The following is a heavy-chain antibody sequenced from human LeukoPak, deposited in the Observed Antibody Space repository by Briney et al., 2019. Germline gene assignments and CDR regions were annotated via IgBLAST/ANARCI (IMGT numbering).Heavy chain of an antibody. Sequence: SETLSLTCTVSGGSISSYYWSWIRQAPGKGLEWIGCIYYSGSTNYNPSLKSRVTISIDTSKNQFSLKLSSVTAADTAVYYCARFLNYDSYYFDYWGQGTLVTVSS. CDR1: GGSISSYY. V-gene: IGHV4-59*08. J-gene: IGHJ4*02. CDR2: IYYSGST. D-gene: IGHD3-9*01. CDR3: ARFLNYDSYYFDY.